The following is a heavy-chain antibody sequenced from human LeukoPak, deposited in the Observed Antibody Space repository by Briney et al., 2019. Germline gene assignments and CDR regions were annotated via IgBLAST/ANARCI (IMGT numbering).Heavy chain of an antibody. D-gene: IGHD5-12*01. V-gene: IGHV4-59*01. CDR1: GGSISSYS. CDR2: IYYSGGT. Sequence: SETLSLTCTVSGGSISSYSWSWIRQPPGKGLEWIGYIYYSGGTNYNPSLKSRVTISVDTSKNQFSLKLSSVTAADAAVYYCARGVASGYASDYYFDYWGQGTLLTVSS. CDR3: ARGVASGYASDYYFDY. J-gene: IGHJ4*02.